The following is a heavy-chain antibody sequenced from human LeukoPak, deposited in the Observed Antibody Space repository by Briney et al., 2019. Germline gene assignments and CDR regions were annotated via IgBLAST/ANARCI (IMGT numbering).Heavy chain of an antibody. CDR1: GFTFSSFA. V-gene: IGHV3-23*01. CDR2: FSGTGDRT. CDR3: ARDYGDHLFDY. J-gene: IGHJ4*02. Sequence: PGGSLRLSCAASGFTFSSFAMSWVRQARGKGLEWVSAFSGTGDRTHSADSVKGQVAISRDNFKNTLYLQMNSLRAEGSAVYYCARDYGDHLFDYWGQGTLVTVSS. D-gene: IGHD4-17*01.